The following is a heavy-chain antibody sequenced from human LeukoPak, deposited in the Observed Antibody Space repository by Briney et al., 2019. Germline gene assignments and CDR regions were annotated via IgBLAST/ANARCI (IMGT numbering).Heavy chain of an antibody. Sequence: PSETLSLTCTVSGYSISSGYYWGWIRQPPGKGLEWIGTIYHSGSTYYKPSLKSRVSMSVDTSKNQFSLKLTSVTAADTAVYYCARSPRRVTATIYFDYWGQGTLVTASS. CDR3: ARSPRRVTATIYFDY. J-gene: IGHJ4*02. CDR1: GYSISSGYY. CDR2: IYHSGST. V-gene: IGHV4-38-2*02. D-gene: IGHD2-21*02.